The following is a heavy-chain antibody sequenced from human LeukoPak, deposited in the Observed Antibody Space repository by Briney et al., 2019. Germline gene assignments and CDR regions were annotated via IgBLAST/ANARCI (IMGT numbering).Heavy chain of an antibody. Sequence: SETLSLTCTVSGGSISSYYWSWIRQPAGKGLEWIGRIYTSGGTNYNPSLKSRVPMSVDTSKNPFSLKLSSVTAADTAVYYCERGQLGAPFDYWGQGTLVTVSS. J-gene: IGHJ4*02. V-gene: IGHV4-4*07. D-gene: IGHD1-1*01. CDR1: GGSISSYY. CDR2: IYTSGGT. CDR3: ERGQLGAPFDY.